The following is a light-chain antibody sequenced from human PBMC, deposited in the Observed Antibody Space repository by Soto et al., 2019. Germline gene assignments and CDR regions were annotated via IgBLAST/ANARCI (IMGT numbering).Light chain of an antibody. CDR3: QQYDTYDSYT. V-gene: IGKV1-5*03. J-gene: IGKJ2*01. CDR1: QSVSTC. Sequence: DIQMTQSPSTLSASIGDRVTITCRASQSVSTCLAWYQQKPGKAPKLLIYKASSLESGVPSRFSGSGSGTELTLTISSLQPDDFATYHCQQYDTYDSYTFGQGTKLEIK. CDR2: KAS.